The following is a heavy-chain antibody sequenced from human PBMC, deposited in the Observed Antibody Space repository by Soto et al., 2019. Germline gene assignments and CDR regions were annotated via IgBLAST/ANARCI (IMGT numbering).Heavy chain of an antibody. CDR2: MSHSGGT. J-gene: IGHJ3*02. D-gene: IGHD1-1*01. Sequence: QVQLQQWGAGLLKPSETLSLTCAVYGGFVSSGSYYWSWIRQPPGKGLEWIGEMSHSGGTHFNPSLKSRVTISVDTSKNQCSLKMTSVTAAETALYYCARVERGTATTVVDAFDIWGPGTMVTVSS. CDR1: GGFVSSGSYY. V-gene: IGHV4-34*01. CDR3: ARVERGTATTVVDAFDI.